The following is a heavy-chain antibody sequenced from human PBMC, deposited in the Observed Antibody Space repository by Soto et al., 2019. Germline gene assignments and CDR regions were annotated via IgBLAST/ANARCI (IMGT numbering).Heavy chain of an antibody. J-gene: IGHJ6*02. CDR3: ARDRGYCSSTSCLSRYYGMDV. D-gene: IGHD2-2*01. CDR2: IYYSGST. V-gene: IGHV4-59*01. Sequence: QVQLQESGPGLVKPSETLSLTCTVSGGSISSYYWSWIRQPPGKGLEWIGYIYYSGSTNYNPSLKSRVNTSVDTSKNQFSLKLSSVTAADTAVYYCARDRGYCSSTSCLSRYYGMDVWGQGTTVTVSS. CDR1: GGSISSYY.